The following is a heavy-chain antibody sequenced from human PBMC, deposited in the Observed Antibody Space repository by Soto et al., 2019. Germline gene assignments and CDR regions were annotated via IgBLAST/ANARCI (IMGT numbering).Heavy chain of an antibody. CDR3: XXXXXXXXXXXX. CDR2: ISYDGSNK. J-gene: IGHJ6*01. CDR1: GFTFSSYA. Sequence: QVQLVESGGGVVQPGRSLRLSCAASGFTFSSYAMHWVRQAPGKGLEWVAVISYDGSNKYYADSVKGRFTISRDNSKNTLYLQRNSLXXXXXXXXXXXXXXXXXXXXXXXGQGTTVTVSS. V-gene: IGHV3-30-3*01.